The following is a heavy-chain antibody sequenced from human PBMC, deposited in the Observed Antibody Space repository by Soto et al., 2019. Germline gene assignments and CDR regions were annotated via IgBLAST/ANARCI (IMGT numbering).Heavy chain of an antibody. CDR2: ISNSNIYR. V-gene: IGHV3-11*06. Sequence: VQLVESGGALVQPGGSLRLSCAVSGFTFSDFYMSWIRQAPGKGLEWLSYISNSNIYRNYAGSVQGRFTISRDNAKNSLYLQMNSLRADDTAVYYCARNRFSSDSSGIPGAFDLWGQGTMVAVSS. CDR3: ARNRFSSDSSGIPGAFDL. D-gene: IGHD6-19*01. J-gene: IGHJ3*01. CDR1: GFTFSDFY.